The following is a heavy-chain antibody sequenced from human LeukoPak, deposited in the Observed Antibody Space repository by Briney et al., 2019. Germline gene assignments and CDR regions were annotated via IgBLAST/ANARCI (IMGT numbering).Heavy chain of an antibody. D-gene: IGHD2/OR15-2a*01. Sequence: PGGSLRLSCVVSGFNFDNFAMHWVRQPLGKGLEWVAVISHDARTKYYADSMKGRFTISRDNSKNTLYLQMNSLRAEDTAVYYCAKVGPLSSTTGLGTDYWDQGTLVTVSS. CDR1: GFNFDNFA. CDR2: ISHDARTK. CDR3: AKVGPLSSTTGLGTDY. J-gene: IGHJ4*02. V-gene: IGHV3-30*04.